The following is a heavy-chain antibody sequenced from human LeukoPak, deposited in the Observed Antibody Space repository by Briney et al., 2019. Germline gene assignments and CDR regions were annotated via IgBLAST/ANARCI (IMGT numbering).Heavy chain of an antibody. Sequence: GGSLRLSCAASGFDFSSNWMHWVRHAPGQGLVWVSRIKGDGISTNYADSVKGRYTISRDNAKNSLYLQMNSLRAEDTAVYYCASADLGGSYGSGGFDYWGQGTLVTVSS. CDR1: GFDFSSNW. V-gene: IGHV3-74*01. J-gene: IGHJ4*02. D-gene: IGHD1-26*01. CDR3: ASADLGGSYGSGGFDY. CDR2: IKGDGIST.